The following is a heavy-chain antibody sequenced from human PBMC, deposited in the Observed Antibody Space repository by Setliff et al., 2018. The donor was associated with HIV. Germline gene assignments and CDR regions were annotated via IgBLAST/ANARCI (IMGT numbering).Heavy chain of an antibody. CDR3: AKANPYSSGWAGFDS. D-gene: IGHD6-19*01. V-gene: IGHV3-23*01. Sequence: LRLSCAASGFTFSTYAMNWVRQAPGKGLEWISDISGSGGSTSYADSVNGRFTISRDNSEDTLYVQMNSLRVYDTAVYYCAKANPYSSGWAGFDSWGQGTLVTVSS. CDR2: ISGSGGST. J-gene: IGHJ4*02. CDR1: GFTFSTYA.